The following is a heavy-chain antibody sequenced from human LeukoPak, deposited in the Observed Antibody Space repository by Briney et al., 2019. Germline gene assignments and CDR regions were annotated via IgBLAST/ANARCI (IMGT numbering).Heavy chain of an antibody. CDR1: GGTFSSYA. D-gene: IGHD6-19*01. CDR3: ARAPSPLYSSGLDY. CDR2: IIPIFGTA. V-gene: IGHV1-69*05. J-gene: IGHJ4*02. Sequence: ASVKVSCKASGGTFSSYAISWVRQAPGQGLEWMGGIIPIFGTANYAQKFQGRVTITTDESTSTAYMELSSLRSEDTAVYYCARAPSPLYSSGLDYWGQGTLVTVSS.